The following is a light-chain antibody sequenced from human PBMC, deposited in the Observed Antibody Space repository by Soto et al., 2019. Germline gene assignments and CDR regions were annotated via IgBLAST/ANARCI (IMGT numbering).Light chain of an antibody. CDR3: LSFDSSLSVV. V-gene: IGLV1-40*01. Sequence: QSVLTQSPSVSRAPGQRVTISCTGSSSNIGAGYDVHWYQQLPGRAPKLLIYGNTNRPSGVPDRFSGSKSGTSASLAITGLQVEDEADYYCLSFDSSLSVVFGGGTKLTVL. J-gene: IGLJ2*01. CDR2: GNT. CDR1: SSNIGAGYD.